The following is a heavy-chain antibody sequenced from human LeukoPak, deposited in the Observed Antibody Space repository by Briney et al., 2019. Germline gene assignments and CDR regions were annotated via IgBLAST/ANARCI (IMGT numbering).Heavy chain of an antibody. CDR1: GYTFTGYY. CDR3: AREGVVKGTDV. J-gene: IGHJ6*02. Sequence: ASVKVSCKASGYTFTGYYMHWVRQAPGQGLEWMGWINPDTGGTNYAQKFQGRGTMTRDTSISTAYMELSGLRSDDTAVYYCAREGVVKGTDVWGQGTTVTVSS. CDR2: INPDTGGT. V-gene: IGHV1-2*02.